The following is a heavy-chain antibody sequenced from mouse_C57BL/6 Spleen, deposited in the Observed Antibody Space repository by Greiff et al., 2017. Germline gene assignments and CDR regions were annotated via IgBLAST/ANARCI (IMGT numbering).Heavy chain of an antibody. CDR3: ARKEIYYDYDGAWFAY. J-gene: IGHJ3*01. CDR2: IDPSDSYT. V-gene: IGHV1-69*01. CDR1: GYTFTGYW. D-gene: IGHD2-4*01. Sequence: VQLQQPGAELVMPGASVKLSCKASGYTFTGYWMHWVKQRPGQGLEWIGEIDPSDSYTPYNQKFKGKSTLTVDKSSSTAYMQLSSLTSEDSAVYFCARKEIYYDYDGAWFAYWGQGTLVTVSA.